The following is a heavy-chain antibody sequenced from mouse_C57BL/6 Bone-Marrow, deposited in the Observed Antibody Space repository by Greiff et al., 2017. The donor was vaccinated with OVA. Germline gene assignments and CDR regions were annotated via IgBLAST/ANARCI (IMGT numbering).Heavy chain of an antibody. Sequence: QVQLQQSGPELVKPGASVKISCKASGYAFSSSWMNWVKQRPGKGLEWIGRIYPGDGDTNYNGKFKGQATLTADKSSSTAYMQLSSLTSEDSAVYFGAREDYYGSSSFAYWGQGTLVTVSA. CDR2: IYPGDGDT. V-gene: IGHV1-82*01. CDR3: AREDYYGSSSFAY. D-gene: IGHD1-1*01. J-gene: IGHJ3*01. CDR1: GYAFSSSW.